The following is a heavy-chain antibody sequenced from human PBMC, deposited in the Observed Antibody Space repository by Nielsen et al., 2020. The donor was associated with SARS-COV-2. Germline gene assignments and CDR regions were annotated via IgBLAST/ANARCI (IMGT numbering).Heavy chain of an antibody. CDR2: ITHRGHT. CDR1: GGSFREYY. V-gene: IGHV4-34*01. Sequence: SETLSLTCAVYGGSFREYYWSWIRQSAGKGLEWIGEITHRGHTNYKPSLRSRVSISVDTSKKQFSLRLNSVTAADTAVYYCATSGTEWVRSFAFWGQGTVVTVSA. D-gene: IGHD3-10*01. J-gene: IGHJ4*02. CDR3: ATSGTEWVRSFAF.